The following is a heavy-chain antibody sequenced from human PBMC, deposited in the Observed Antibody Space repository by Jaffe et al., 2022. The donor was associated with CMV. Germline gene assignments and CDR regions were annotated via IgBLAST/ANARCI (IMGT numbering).Heavy chain of an antibody. J-gene: IGHJ5*02. Sequence: QVQLVESGGGVVQPGRSLRLSCAASGFTFSSYGMHWVRQAPGKGLEWVAVISYDGSNKYYADSVKGRFTISRDNSKNTLYLQMNSLRAEDTAVYYCAKAAYQLLPSGWFDPWGQGTLVTVSS. D-gene: IGHD2-2*01. CDR2: ISYDGSNK. CDR1: GFTFSSYG. CDR3: AKAAYQLLPSGWFDP. V-gene: IGHV3-30*18.